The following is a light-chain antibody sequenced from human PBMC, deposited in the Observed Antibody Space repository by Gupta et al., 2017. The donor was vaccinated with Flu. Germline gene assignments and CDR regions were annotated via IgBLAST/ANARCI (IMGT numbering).Light chain of an antibody. CDR3: SADTSSSNWV. Sequence: QSALTQPASVSGSPGPSITISCTGTSSDVGRYTYVSWYPHHPGNAPKLIIYAVNNRPAGDASGFSASKAGNTASLTISELQDEDDADYYCSADTSSSNWVFGGGTSLTVL. J-gene: IGLJ3*02. V-gene: IGLV2-14*01. CDR1: SSDVGRYTY. CDR2: AVN.